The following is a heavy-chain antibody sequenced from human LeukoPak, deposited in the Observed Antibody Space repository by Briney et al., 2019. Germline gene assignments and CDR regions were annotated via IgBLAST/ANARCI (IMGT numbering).Heavy chain of an antibody. CDR2: MNPNSGNT. CDR1: GYTFTSYD. V-gene: IGHV1-8*03. Sequence: ASVKVSCKASGYTFTSYDINWVRQATGQGLEWMGWMNPNSGNTGYAQKFQGRVTITRNTSISTAYMELSSLRSEDTAVYYCARGKRAVAGASHDYWGQGTLVTVSS. J-gene: IGHJ4*02. D-gene: IGHD6-19*01. CDR3: ARGKRAVAGASHDY.